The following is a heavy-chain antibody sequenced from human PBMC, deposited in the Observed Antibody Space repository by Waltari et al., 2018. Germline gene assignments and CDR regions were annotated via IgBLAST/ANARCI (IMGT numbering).Heavy chain of an antibody. V-gene: IGHV4-39*01. CDR1: GGSIRSSSYY. Sequence: QLHLQESGPGLVKPSETLSLPCTISGGSIRSSSYYWGGFRRPPGKGLVGIGRIYYSGRTYSNPSLKSRVTISFDTSRNQSALKLGSVTAAGRGVYYGARGEYYFDYWGQGTLVTVSS. J-gene: IGHJ4*02. CDR3: ARGEYYFDY. CDR2: IYYSGRT.